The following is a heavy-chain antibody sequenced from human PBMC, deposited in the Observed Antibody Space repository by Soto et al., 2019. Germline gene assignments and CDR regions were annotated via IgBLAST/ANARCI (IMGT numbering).Heavy chain of an antibody. CDR2: IIPIFGTA. V-gene: IGHV1-69*13. CDR3: ASHVGDSSGYHPHYFDY. J-gene: IGHJ4*02. Sequence: SVKVSCKASGGTFSSYAISWVRQAPGQGLEWMGGIIPIFGTANYAQKFQGRVTITADESTSTAYMELSSLRSEDTAVYYCASHVGDSSGYHPHYFDYWGQGTLVTVSS. CDR1: GGTFSSYA. D-gene: IGHD3-22*01.